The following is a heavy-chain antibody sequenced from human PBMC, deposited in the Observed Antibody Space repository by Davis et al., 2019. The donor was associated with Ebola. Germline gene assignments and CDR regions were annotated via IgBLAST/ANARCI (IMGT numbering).Heavy chain of an antibody. CDR2: IYHSGST. CDR1: GYSISSGHY. CDR3: ARDGNWNGAEYFDY. V-gene: IGHV4-38-2*02. J-gene: IGHJ4*02. D-gene: IGHD1-1*01. Sequence: SETLSLTCTVSGYSISSGHYWGWIRQPPGRGLEWIGSIYHSGSTYYNPSLKSRVTISVDTSKNQFSLKLRSVTAADTAVYYCARDGNWNGAEYFDYWGQGTLVTVSS.